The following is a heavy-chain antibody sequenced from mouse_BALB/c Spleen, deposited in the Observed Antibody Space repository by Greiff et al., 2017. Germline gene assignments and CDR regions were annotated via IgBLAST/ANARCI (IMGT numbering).Heavy chain of an antibody. CDR1: GFNIKDYY. J-gene: IGHJ4*01. CDR3: ARGGYRYDLYYAMDY. CDR2: IDPENGDT. V-gene: IGHV14-4*02. D-gene: IGHD2-14*01. Sequence: VQLQQSGAELVRSGASVKLSCTASGFNIKDYYMHWVKQRPEQGLEWIGWIDPENGDTEYAPKFQGKATMTADTSSSTAYMQLSSLTSEDSAVYYCARGGYRYDLYYAMDYWGQGTSVTVSS.